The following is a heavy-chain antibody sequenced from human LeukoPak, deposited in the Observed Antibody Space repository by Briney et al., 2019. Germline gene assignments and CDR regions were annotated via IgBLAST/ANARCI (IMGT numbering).Heavy chain of an antibody. CDR1: GGTFSSYA. V-gene: IGHV1-69*13. CDR3: QKTAYEILTGYLFDY. J-gene: IGHJ4*02. CDR2: IIPIFGTA. D-gene: IGHD3-9*01. Sequence: GASVKVSCKASGGTFSSYAISWVLQAPGQGLEWIGGIIPIFGTANYAQKFQGRVTITADESTSTAYMELSSLRSEDTAFFFKQKTAYEILTGYLFDYWGQGTLVTVSS.